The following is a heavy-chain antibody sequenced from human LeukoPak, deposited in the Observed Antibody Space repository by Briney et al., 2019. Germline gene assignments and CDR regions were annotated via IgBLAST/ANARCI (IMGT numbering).Heavy chain of an antibody. CDR1: GFTFSSYG. D-gene: IGHD3-22*01. V-gene: IGHV3-33*01. CDR3: ARETYASRGYYYFDY. Sequence: GRSLRLSCAASGFTFSSYGMHWVRQAPGKGLEWVAVIWYDGSNKYYAESVKGRFTISRDISKNTLYLQMNSLRAEDTAVYSCARETYASRGYYYFDYWGQGTLVTVYS. J-gene: IGHJ4*02. CDR2: IWYDGSNK.